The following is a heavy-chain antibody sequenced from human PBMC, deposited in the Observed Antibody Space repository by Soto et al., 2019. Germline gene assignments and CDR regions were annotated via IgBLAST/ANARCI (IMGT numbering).Heavy chain of an antibody. CDR2: IYHSGST. V-gene: IGHV4-30-2*01. CDR1: GVSISSGGYS. D-gene: IGHD2-8*01. Sequence: SETLSLTCAVSGVSISSGGYSWRWIRQPPGKGLEWIGYIYHSGSTYYNPSLKSRVTISVDRSKNQFSLKLSSVTAADTAVYYCARSQLMVYDNWFDPWGQGTLVTVSS. J-gene: IGHJ5*02. CDR3: ARSQLMVYDNWFDP.